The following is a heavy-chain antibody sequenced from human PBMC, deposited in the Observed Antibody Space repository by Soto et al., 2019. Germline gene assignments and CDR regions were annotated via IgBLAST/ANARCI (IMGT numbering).Heavy chain of an antibody. V-gene: IGHV3-30*18. J-gene: IGHJ4*02. CDR1: GLSFSSYA. CDR3: AKDHRFLESAYFDY. Sequence: QVQLVESGGGVVQPGRSLRLSCVASGLSFSSYAFHWVRQAPGKGLEWVAIISNDGSNKQYADSVKGRFAISRDNSKKTLYLTMDTLGGQDTAVYYCAKDHRFLESAYFDYWGQGTLVTVSA. D-gene: IGHD3-3*01. CDR2: ISNDGSNK.